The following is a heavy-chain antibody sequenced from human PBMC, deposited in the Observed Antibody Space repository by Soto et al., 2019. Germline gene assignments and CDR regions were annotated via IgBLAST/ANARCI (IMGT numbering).Heavy chain of an antibody. CDR2: LSSSGGRT. D-gene: IGHD3-3*01. CDR3: AKVANSGVVIEYFDY. Sequence: EVQLLESGGGLVQPGGSLRLSCGTSGFTFGNYGMGWVRQAPGKGLEWVSGLSSSGGRTYYADSVKGRFTISRDNSKNTLFLQINSLRAEDTAVYYCAKVANSGVVIEYFDYWGQGSLVTVSS. J-gene: IGHJ4*02. V-gene: IGHV3-23*01. CDR1: GFTFGNYG.